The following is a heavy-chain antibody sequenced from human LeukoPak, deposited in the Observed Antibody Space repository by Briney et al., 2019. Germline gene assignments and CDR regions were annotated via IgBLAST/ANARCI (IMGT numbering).Heavy chain of an antibody. CDR1: GGSISSSNW. CDR2: IYHSGST. J-gene: IGHJ4*02. CDR3: AREDDILTGYYFSRRGGFDY. Sequence: SETLSLTCAVSGGSISSSNWWSWVRQPPGKGLEWIGEIYHSGSTNYNPSLKSRVTISVDKSKNQFSPKLSSVTAADTAVYYCAREDDILTGYYFSRRGGFDYWGQGTLVTVSS. V-gene: IGHV4-4*02. D-gene: IGHD3-9*01.